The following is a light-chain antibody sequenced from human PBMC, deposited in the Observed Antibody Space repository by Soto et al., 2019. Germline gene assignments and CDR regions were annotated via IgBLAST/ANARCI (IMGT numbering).Light chain of an antibody. Sequence: EIVITHSPATLSVXXGEIATLSCRASQSVSSNLAWYQQKPGQAPRLLIYGASTRATGIPARFSGSGSGTEFTLTISSLQSEDFAVYYCQQYNNPKTFGQGTKVDIK. CDR1: QSVSSN. CDR3: QQYNNPKT. V-gene: IGKV3-15*01. J-gene: IGKJ1*01. CDR2: GAS.